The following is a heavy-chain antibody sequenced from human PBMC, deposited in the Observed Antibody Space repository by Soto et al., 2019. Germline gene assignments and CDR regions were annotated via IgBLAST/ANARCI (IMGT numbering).Heavy chain of an antibody. J-gene: IGHJ4*02. D-gene: IGHD2-2*01. V-gene: IGHV4-39*01. Sequence: SETLSLTCTVSGGSISSSSYYRGWIRQPPGKGLEWIGSIYYSGSTYYNPSLKSRVTISVDTSKNQFSLKLSSVTAADTAVYYCARHAEIGYCSSTSCPYFDYWGQGTLVTVSS. CDR2: IYYSGST. CDR3: ARHAEIGYCSSTSCPYFDY. CDR1: GGSISSSSYY.